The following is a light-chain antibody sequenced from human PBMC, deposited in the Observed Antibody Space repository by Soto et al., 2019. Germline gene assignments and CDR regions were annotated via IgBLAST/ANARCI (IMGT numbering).Light chain of an antibody. Sequence: DIVLTQSPATLSLSPGERATLSCRASQSVGKGLVWYQQKPGRAPRLLIYDASTRASDIPARFSGSGSGTDFTLTISSLEPDDFAVYYCQHRANWPLTFGGGTKVEI. J-gene: IGKJ4*01. CDR3: QHRANWPLT. CDR1: QSVGKG. V-gene: IGKV3-11*01. CDR2: DAS.